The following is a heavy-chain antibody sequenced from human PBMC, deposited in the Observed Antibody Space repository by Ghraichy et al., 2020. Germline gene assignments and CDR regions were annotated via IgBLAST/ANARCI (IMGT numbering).Heavy chain of an antibody. CDR1: GFTFDDYA. Sequence: SLNISCAASGFTFDDYAMHWVRQAPGKGLEWVSGISWNSGSIGYADSVKCRFTISRDNAKNSLYLQMNSLRAEDTALYYCAKSRRRYCSSTSCPPGYWGQGTLVTVSS. CDR2: ISWNSGSI. D-gene: IGHD2-2*01. J-gene: IGHJ4*02. CDR3: AKSRRRYCSSTSCPPGY. V-gene: IGHV3-9*01.